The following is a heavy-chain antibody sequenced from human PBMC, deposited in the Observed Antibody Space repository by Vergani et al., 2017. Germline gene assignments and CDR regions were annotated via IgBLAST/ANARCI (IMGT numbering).Heavy chain of an antibody. Sequence: VQLVESGGGLVQPGRSLRLSCAASGFTFDDYAMHWVRQAPGKGLEWVSGISWNSGSIGYADSVKDRFTISRDNAKNSLYLQMNSLRAEDTAVYYCARLDRSGTYYFDYWGQGTLVTVSS. J-gene: IGHJ4*02. V-gene: IGHV3-9*01. CDR1: GFTFDDYA. CDR3: ARLDRSGTYYFDY. CDR2: ISWNSGSI. D-gene: IGHD1-1*01.